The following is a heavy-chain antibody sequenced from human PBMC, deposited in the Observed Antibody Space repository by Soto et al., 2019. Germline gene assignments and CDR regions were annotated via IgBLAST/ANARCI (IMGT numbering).Heavy chain of an antibody. CDR2: ISYSGSS. CDR1: GGSNIRDGYY. J-gene: IGHJ4*02. Sequence: QVQLQEPGPGLVKPSQTLSLTCTVSGGSNIRDGYYWSWIRNHPGKGLEWIAYISYSGSSYSNPSLKSRVTISADTSKNQFALRLTSVTAADAAVYFCARATPAGSADFWGQGTLVTVSS. D-gene: IGHD2-2*01. V-gene: IGHV4-31*03. CDR3: ARATPAGSADF.